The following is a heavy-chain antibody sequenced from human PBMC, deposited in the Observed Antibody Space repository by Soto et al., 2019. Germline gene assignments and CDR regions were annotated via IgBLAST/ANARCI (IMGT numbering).Heavy chain of an antibody. Sequence: QVQLQESGPGLVEPSGTLSLTCAVSGDSISSSHWWSWVRQPPGKGLEWIGEINHSGSTNYNPSLKSRVTISVDTSKNQFSLKLSSVTAADTAVYYCARVVSVWLDRSDYDYWGQGTLVTVSS. CDR2: INHSGST. CDR3: ARVVSVWLDRSDYDY. J-gene: IGHJ4*02. V-gene: IGHV4-4*02. D-gene: IGHD6-19*01. CDR1: GDSISSSHW.